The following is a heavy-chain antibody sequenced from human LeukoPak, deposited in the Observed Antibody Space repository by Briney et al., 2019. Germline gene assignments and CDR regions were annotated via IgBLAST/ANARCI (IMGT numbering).Heavy chain of an antibody. D-gene: IGHD3-22*01. V-gene: IGHV3-74*01. Sequence: GGSLRLSCAASVFTFSSYWMHWVRQTPGKGLVWVSRINNDGSNTNYADSVKGRFTISRDNAKNTVYLQMDSLRAEDTAVYYCGTISYYYDSGSNGGDYWGQGMLVAVSS. CDR1: VFTFSSYW. CDR3: GTISYYYDSGSNGGDY. CDR2: INNDGSNT. J-gene: IGHJ4*02.